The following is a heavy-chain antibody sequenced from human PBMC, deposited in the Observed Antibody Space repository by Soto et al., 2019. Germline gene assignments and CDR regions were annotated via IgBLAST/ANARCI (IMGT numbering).Heavy chain of an antibody. Sequence: ASVKVSCKASGYSFTDYHIHWVRQAPGQGLEWLGRINPKSGGTSTAQKFQGWVTMTTDTSISTASMELTRLTSDDTAIYHCARGDSTDCSNGVCSFFYNHDMDVWGQGTTVTVSS. CDR1: GYSFTDYH. V-gene: IGHV1-2*04. D-gene: IGHD2-8*01. CDR3: ARGDSTDCSNGVCSFFYNHDMDV. CDR2: INPKSGGT. J-gene: IGHJ6*02.